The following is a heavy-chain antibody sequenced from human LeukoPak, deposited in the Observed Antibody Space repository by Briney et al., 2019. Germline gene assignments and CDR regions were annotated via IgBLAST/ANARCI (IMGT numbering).Heavy chain of an antibody. Sequence: GGSLRLSCAASGFTFSSYSMNWVRQAPGKGLEWVSSISSSSSYIYYADSVKGRFTISRDNSKNTLYLQINSLRAEDTAVYYCARVNWGWGYYYYYYMDVWGKGTTVTVSS. CDR2: ISSSSSYI. D-gene: IGHD3-16*01. CDR1: GFTFSSYS. V-gene: IGHV3-21*04. CDR3: ARVNWGWGYYYYYYMDV. J-gene: IGHJ6*03.